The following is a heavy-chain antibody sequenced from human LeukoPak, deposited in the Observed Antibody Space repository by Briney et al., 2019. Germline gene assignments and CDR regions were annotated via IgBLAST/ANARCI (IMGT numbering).Heavy chain of an antibody. CDR1: GGSISSSSYY. CDR3: ARDLKSDFWSGLDGFDY. Sequence: SETLSLTCTVSGGSISSSSYYWGWIRQPPGRGLEWIGSIYYSGSTYYNPSLKSRVTISVDTSKNQFSLKLSSVTAADTAVYYCARDLKSDFWSGLDGFDYWGQGTLVTVSS. CDR2: IYYSGST. J-gene: IGHJ4*02. D-gene: IGHD3-3*01. V-gene: IGHV4-39*02.